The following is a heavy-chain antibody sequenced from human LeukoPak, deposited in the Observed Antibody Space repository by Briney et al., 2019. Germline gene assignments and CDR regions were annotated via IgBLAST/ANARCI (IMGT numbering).Heavy chain of an antibody. CDR1: GFTFSSYG. CDR3: AKPNTYYYDSSGYYYFDY. J-gene: IGHJ4*02. D-gene: IGHD3-22*01. V-gene: IGHV3-30*18. Sequence: PGRSLRLSCAASGFTFSSYGMHWVRQAPGKGLEWVAVISYDGSNKYYADSVKGRFTISGDNSKNTLYLQMNSLRAEDTAVYYCAKPNTYYYDSSGYYYFDYWGQGTLVTVSS. CDR2: ISYDGSNK.